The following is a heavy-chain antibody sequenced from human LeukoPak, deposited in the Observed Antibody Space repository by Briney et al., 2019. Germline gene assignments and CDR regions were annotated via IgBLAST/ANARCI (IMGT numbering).Heavy chain of an antibody. CDR2: INHSGST. V-gene: IGHV4-34*01. CDR1: GGSFSGYY. Sequence: PSETLSLTCAVYGGSFSGYYWSWIRQPPGKGLEWIGEINHSGSTNYNPSLKSRVTISVDTSKNQFSLKLSSVTAADTAVYYCARGARGSYYYGSGSTLGSYYYYMDVWGKGTTVTVSS. J-gene: IGHJ6*03. D-gene: IGHD3-10*01. CDR3: ARGARGSYYYGSGSTLGSYYYYMDV.